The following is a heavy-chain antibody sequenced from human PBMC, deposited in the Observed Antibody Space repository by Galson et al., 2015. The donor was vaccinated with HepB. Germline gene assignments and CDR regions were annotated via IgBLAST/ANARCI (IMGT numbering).Heavy chain of an antibody. D-gene: IGHD2-8*01. CDR1: GFTFSSYA. Sequence: SLRLSCAASGFTFSSYAMSWVRQAPGKGLEWVASITSSGGNTYYTDSVKGRFSISRDNSKNTLVLQLNSLRVEDTAVYYCEKDGIMVANNPWHFHYWGQGTLVTVSS. J-gene: IGHJ4*02. CDR2: ITSSGGNT. V-gene: IGHV3-23*01. CDR3: EKDGIMVANNPWHFHY.